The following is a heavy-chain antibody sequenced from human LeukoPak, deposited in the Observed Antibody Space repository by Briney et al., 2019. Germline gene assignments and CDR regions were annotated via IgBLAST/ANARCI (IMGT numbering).Heavy chain of an antibody. D-gene: IGHD3-9*01. CDR1: GFTFSSYG. V-gene: IGHV3-30*18. CDR2: ISYDGSNK. J-gene: IGHJ4*02. Sequence: GRSLRLSCAASGFTFSSYGMYWVRQAPGKGLEWVAVISYDGSNKYYADSVKGRFTISRDNSKNTLYLQMNSLRAEDTAVYYCAKAFYDILTGFPNWGQGTLVTVSS. CDR3: AKAFYDILTGFPN.